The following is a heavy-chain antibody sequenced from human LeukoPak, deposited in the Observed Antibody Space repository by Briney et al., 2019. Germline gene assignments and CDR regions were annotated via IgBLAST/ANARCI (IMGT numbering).Heavy chain of an antibody. V-gene: IGHV6-1*01. CDR3: ASGANLSFDL. CDR1: GXCVSSNSSG. J-gene: IGHJ2*01. D-gene: IGHD1-26*01. CDR2: TYYRSKSYN. Sequence: SQTLSLTCAISGXCVSSNSSGWNWVRQSPSRGFEWLGSTYYRSKSYNDFAVSVKGPITIHPDTSKNQFSLLLSSVTPQDTALYYCASGANLSFDLWGRGNLGTVSS.